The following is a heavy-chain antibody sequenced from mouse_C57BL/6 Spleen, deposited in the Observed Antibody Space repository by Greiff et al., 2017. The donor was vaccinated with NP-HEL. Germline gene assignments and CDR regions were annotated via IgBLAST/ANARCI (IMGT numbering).Heavy chain of an antibody. J-gene: IGHJ2*01. CDR3: ARRTTMVTTTGYFDY. CDR2: IYPRSGNT. V-gene: IGHV1-81*01. CDR1: GYTFTSYG. Sequence: VKLQESGAELARPGASVKLSCKASGYTFTSYGISWVKQRTGQGLEWIGEIYPRSGNTYYNEKFKGKATLTADKSSSTAYMELRSLTSEDSAVYFCARRTTMVTTTGYFDYWGQGTTLTVSS. D-gene: IGHD2-2*01.